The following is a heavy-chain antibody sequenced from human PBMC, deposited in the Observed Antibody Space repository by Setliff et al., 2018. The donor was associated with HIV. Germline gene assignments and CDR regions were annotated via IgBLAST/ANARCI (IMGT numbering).Heavy chain of an antibody. D-gene: IGHD5-12*01. CDR1: GFTFSSYA. CDR2: INSNGGST. V-gene: IGHV3-23*01. J-gene: IGHJ4*02. CDR3: AKGASFSGSYSDY. Sequence: GGSLRLSCAASGFTFSSYAMSWVRQAPGKGLEWVSTINSNGGSTYYADSVKGGFTISRDNSKNTLSQQMNSLRVEDTAVYYCAKGASFSGSYSDYWGQGTLVTVSS.